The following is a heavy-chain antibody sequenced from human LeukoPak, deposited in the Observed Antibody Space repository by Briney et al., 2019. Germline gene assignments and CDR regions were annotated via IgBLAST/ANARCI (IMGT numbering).Heavy chain of an antibody. CDR1: GFTFSNYA. Sequence: GGSLRLSCAASGFTFSNYAMSWVRQAPGKGLEWVSAISGSGHSTYYADSVKGRFTISRDNSKNTLYLQMNSLRAEDTAVYYCAKEYTGTFSPFPSYFDNWGQGTLVTVSS. CDR3: AKEYTGTFSPFPSYFDN. CDR2: ISGSGHST. D-gene: IGHD1-26*01. J-gene: IGHJ4*02. V-gene: IGHV3-23*01.